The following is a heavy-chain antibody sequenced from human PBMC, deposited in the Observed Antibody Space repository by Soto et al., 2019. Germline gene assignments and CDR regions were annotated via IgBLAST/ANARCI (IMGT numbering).Heavy chain of an antibody. CDR1: GFTFSSYA. Sequence: GGSLRLSCAASGFTFSSYAMHWVRQAPGKGLEWVAVISYDGSNKYYADSVKGRFTISRDNSKNTLYLQMNSLRAEDTAVYYCAREHYDSSGLSDYWGQGTLVTVSS. V-gene: IGHV3-30-3*01. CDR2: ISYDGSNK. CDR3: AREHYDSSGLSDY. J-gene: IGHJ4*02. D-gene: IGHD3-22*01.